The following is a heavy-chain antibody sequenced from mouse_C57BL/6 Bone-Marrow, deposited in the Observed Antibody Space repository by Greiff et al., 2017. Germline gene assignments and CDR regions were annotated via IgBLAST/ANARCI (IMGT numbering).Heavy chain of an antibody. J-gene: IGHJ1*03. CDR2: ILPGSGST. D-gene: IGHD1-1*01. CDR1: GYTFTGYW. CDR3: EREGTDCGSNCYWYFDV. V-gene: IGHV1-9*01. Sequence: VQLQQSGAELMKPGASVKLSCKATGYTFTGYWIEWVKQRPGHGLEWIGEILPGSGSTNYNEKFKGKATFTADTSSNTAYMQLSSLTTEDSAIYDCEREGTDCGSNCYWYFDVWGTGTTVTVSS.